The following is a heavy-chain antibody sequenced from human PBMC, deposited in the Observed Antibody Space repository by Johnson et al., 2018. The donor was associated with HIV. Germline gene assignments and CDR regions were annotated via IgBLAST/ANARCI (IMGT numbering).Heavy chain of an antibody. CDR1: GFTFSSYD. CDR3: ARDTVVTPPHDAFDI. J-gene: IGHJ3*02. CDR2: IPGINDSG. Sequence: VQLVESGGGLVQPGGSLRLSCAASGFTFSSYDMNWVRKAPGKGLEWVSGIPGINDSGQYADSVKGRFTISRDNSKNTLYLQMNSLRAEDTAVYYCARDTVVTPPHDAFDIWGQGTMVTVSS. D-gene: IGHD4-23*01. V-gene: IGHV3-23*04.